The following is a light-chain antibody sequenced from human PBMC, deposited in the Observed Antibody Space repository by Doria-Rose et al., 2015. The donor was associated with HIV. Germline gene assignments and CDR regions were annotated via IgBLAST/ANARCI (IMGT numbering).Light chain of an antibody. CDR2: AAS. J-gene: IGKJ1*01. CDR3: QQTYSSPPWT. Sequence: QSPSSLSASIGDRVTITCRASQTVGTYLNWFQQEPGKAPKLLIYAASRLQSGVPSRFSGSGSGTDFTLTISGLQPGDFATYYCQQTYSSPPWTFGQGTKVEMK. V-gene: IGKV1-39*01. CDR1: QTVGTY.